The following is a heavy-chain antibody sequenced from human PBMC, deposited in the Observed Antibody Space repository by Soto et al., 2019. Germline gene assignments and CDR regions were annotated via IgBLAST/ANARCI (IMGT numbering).Heavy chain of an antibody. D-gene: IGHD3-10*01. CDR1: GFTFNKYA. V-gene: IGHV3-21*01. CDR3: ARDGPLWFGELLSPKLSYYFDY. CDR2: ISSSSSYI. J-gene: IGHJ4*02. Sequence: PGGSLRLSCAASGFTFNKYAMNWVRQAPGKGLEWVSSISSSSSYIYYADSVKGRFTISRDNAKNSLYLQMNSLRAEDTAVYYCARDGPLWFGELLSPKLSYYFDYWGQGTLVTVSS.